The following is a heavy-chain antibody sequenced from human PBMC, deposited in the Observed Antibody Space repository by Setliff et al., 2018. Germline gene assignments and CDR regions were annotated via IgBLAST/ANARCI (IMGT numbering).Heavy chain of an antibody. CDR3: ARHVPFWGSTSKTGYFYYIDV. CDR2: IDPSDSYT. CDR1: GYSFTSYW. J-gene: IGHJ6*03. V-gene: IGHV5-10-1*01. D-gene: IGHD3-16*01. Sequence: PGESLKISCKGSGYSFTSYWISWVRQMPGKGLEWMGRIDPSDSYTNYSPSFQGHVTISADKSISTAYLQWSSLKASDTAMYYCARHVPFWGSTSKTGYFYYIDVWGTGTPVTVSS.